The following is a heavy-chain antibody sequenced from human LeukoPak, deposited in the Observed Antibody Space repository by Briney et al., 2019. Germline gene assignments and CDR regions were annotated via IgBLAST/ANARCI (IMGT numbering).Heavy chain of an antibody. CDR2: IYYSGST. CDR3: ASATGAYYYYGMDV. V-gene: IGHV4-31*03. D-gene: IGHD2-15*01. Sequence: SQTLSLTCTVSGGSISSGGYYWSWIRQHPGKGLEWVGYIYYSGSTNYNPSLKSRVTISVDTSKNQFSLKLSSVTAADTAVYYCASATGAYYYYGMDVWGQGTTVTVSS. CDR1: GGSISSGGYY. J-gene: IGHJ6*02.